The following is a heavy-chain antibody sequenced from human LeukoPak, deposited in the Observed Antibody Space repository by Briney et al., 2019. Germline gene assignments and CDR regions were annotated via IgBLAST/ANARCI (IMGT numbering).Heavy chain of an antibody. CDR2: TRNKANSYTT. Sequence: PGGSLRLSCAASGFTFSSYSMGWVRQAPGKGLEWVGRTRNKANSYTTEYAASVKGRFTISRDDSKNALYLQMNSLKTEDTAVYYCARRDIVGAISDYWGQGTLVTVSS. D-gene: IGHD1-26*01. CDR1: GFTFSSYS. CDR3: ARRDIVGAISDY. V-gene: IGHV3-72*01. J-gene: IGHJ4*02.